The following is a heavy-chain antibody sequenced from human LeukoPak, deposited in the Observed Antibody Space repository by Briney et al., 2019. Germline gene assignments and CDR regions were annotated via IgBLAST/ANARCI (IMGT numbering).Heavy chain of an antibody. J-gene: IGHJ4*02. CDR3: AKDPDHGTDY. CDR1: GFTFSNYV. CDR2: ISGSGSNT. Sequence: GGSLRLSCAASGFTFSNYVMSWVRQAPGKGLEWVSSISGSGSNTNYADSVKGRFTISRDNSKNTLYLQMNSLRAEDTAVYYCAKDPDHGTDYWGQGTLVTVSS. V-gene: IGHV3-23*01. D-gene: IGHD1-14*01.